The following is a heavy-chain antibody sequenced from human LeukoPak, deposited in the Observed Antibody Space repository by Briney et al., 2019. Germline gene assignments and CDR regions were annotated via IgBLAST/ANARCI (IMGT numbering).Heavy chain of an antibody. CDR2: ISSSSSYI. CDR3: ARAMAGGSWTPHYYYYYMDV. V-gene: IGHV3-21*01. CDR1: GFTFSSYS. D-gene: IGHD6-13*01. Sequence: AGGSLRLSCAASGFTFSSYSMNWVRQAPGKGLEWVSSISSSSSYIYYADSVKGRFTISRDNAKNSLYLQMNSLRAEDTAVYYCARAMAGGSWTPHYYYYYMDVWGKGTTVTISS. J-gene: IGHJ6*03.